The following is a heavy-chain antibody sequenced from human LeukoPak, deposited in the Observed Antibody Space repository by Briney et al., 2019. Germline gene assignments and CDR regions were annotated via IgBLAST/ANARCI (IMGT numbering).Heavy chain of an antibody. V-gene: IGHV1-8*01. D-gene: IGHD3-10*01. J-gene: IGHJ5*02. CDR3: VRDGEGVAVSVNFWFDP. CDR1: GYTLTNYD. CDR2: MNPINGNT. Sequence: ASVKVSCKASGYTLTNYDINWVRQAPGQGLEWMGWMNPINGNTGYARKFQGRVTMTRDTSISTAYMELRSLTSEDTAIYYCVRDGEGVAVSVNFWFDPWGQGTLVTVSS.